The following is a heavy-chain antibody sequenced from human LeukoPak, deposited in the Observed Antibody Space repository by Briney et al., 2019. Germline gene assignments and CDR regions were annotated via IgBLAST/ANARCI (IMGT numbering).Heavy chain of an antibody. D-gene: IGHD5-24*01. CDR1: GFTFSTYA. J-gene: IGHJ5*02. CDR2: ISNTGATT. Sequence: GGYLRLSCAASGFTFSTYAMSWVRQAPGKGLEWVSTISNTGATTYDADSGKGRFTISRDNSNNTLYLQMNSLRAEDTAVYYCAKVCRDGYNRDCFDPWGQGTLVTVSS. CDR3: AKVCRDGYNRDCFDP. V-gene: IGHV3-23*01.